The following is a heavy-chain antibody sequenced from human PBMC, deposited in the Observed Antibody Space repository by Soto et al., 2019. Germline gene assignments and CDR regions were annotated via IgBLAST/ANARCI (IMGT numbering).Heavy chain of an antibody. J-gene: IGHJ6*02. V-gene: IGHV3-30*18. D-gene: IGHD2-2*01. CDR1: GFTFSSYG. CDR3: AKDIPDIVLVPAALDYYYGMDV. CDR2: ISYDGSNK. Sequence: GGSLRLSCAASGFTFSSYGMHWVRQAPGKGLEWVAVISYDGSNKYYADSVKGRFTISRDNSKNTLYLQMNSLRAEDTAVYYCAKDIPDIVLVPAALDYYYGMDVWGQGTTVTV.